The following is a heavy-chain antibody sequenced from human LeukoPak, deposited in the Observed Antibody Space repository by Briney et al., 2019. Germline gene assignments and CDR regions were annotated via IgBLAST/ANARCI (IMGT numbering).Heavy chain of an antibody. Sequence: GGSLRLSCAASGFTFSSYAMSWVRQAPGKGLEWVSAISGSGGSTYYADSVKGRFTISRDNSKNTLYLQMNSLRAEDTAVYYCTGSSWPVYYYYYYMDVWGKGTTVTVSS. J-gene: IGHJ6*03. CDR3: TGSSWPVYYYYYYMDV. V-gene: IGHV3-23*01. D-gene: IGHD6-13*01. CDR2: ISGSGGST. CDR1: GFTFSSYA.